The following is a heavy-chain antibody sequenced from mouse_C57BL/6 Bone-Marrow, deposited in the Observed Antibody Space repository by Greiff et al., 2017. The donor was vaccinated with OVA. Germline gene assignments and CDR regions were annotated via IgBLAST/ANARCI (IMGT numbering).Heavy chain of an antibody. CDR3: IRGDYYGSSLYYFDY. D-gene: IGHD1-1*01. J-gene: IGHJ2*01. CDR1: GYTFTDYE. Sequence: VQLQQSGAELVRPGASVTLSCKASGYTFTDYEMHWVKQTPVHGLEWIGAIDPETGGTAYNQKFKGKAILTADKSSSTAYMELRSLTSEDSAVYYCIRGDYYGSSLYYFDYGGQGTTLTVSS. CDR2: IDPETGGT. V-gene: IGHV1-15*01.